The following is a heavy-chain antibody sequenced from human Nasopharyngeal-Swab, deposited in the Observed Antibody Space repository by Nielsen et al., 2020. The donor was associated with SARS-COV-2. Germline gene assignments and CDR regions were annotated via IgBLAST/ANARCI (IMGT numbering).Heavy chain of an antibody. J-gene: IGHJ4*02. CDR2: ISGPSESI. CDR3: ARGGYYDSSGYFYFDY. CDR1: GFTFSSYS. D-gene: IGHD3-22*01. Sequence: GESLKISCVASGFTFSSYSMNWVRLAPGMGLEWVSHISGPSESIHYADSVKGRFTISRDNAQNSVYLQMNSLRAEDTAVYYCARGGYYDSSGYFYFDYWGQGTLVTVSS. V-gene: IGHV3-48*04.